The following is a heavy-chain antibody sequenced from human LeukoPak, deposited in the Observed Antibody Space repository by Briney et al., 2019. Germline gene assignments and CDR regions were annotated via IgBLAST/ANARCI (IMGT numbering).Heavy chain of an antibody. CDR1: GFTFSSYT. CDR3: ARATWDPNYYYYMDV. D-gene: IGHD1-26*01. V-gene: IGHV3-21*01. CDR2: ISSSSSHI. Sequence: GGSLRLSCAASGFTFSSYTMKWVRQAPGKGLEWVSSISSSSSHIYYADSVKGRFTISRDNAKNSLYLQMNSLRAEDTAVYFCARATWDPNYYYYMDVWGKGTTVTISS. J-gene: IGHJ6*03.